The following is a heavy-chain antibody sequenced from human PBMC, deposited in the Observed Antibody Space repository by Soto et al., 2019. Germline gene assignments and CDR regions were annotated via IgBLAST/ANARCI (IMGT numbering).Heavy chain of an antibody. V-gene: IGHV4-34*01. D-gene: IGHD3-10*01. CDR2: INHSGST. CDR1: GGSFSGYY. J-gene: IGHJ4*02. Sequence: QVQLQQWGAGLLKPSETLSLTCAVYGGSFSGYYWSWIRQPPGKGLEWIGEINHSGSTNYNPSLKSRVTISVDTSKNQFSLKLSSVTAADTAVYYCARGAPGVVVRGVPSYYYWGQGTLVTVSS. CDR3: ARGAPGVVVRGVPSYYY.